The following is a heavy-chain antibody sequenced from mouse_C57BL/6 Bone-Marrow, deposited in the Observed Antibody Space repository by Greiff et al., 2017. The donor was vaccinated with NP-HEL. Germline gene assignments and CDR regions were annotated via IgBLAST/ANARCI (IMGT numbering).Heavy chain of an antibody. V-gene: IGHV3-6*01. CDR1: GYSITSGYY. J-gene: IGHJ2*01. Sequence: DVKLQESGPGLVKPSQSLSLTCSVTGYSITSGYYWNWIRQLPGNKLEWMGYISYDGSNNYNPSLKNRISITRDTSKNQFFLKLNSVTTEDTATYYCARGTTVPHFDYWGQGTTLTVSS. D-gene: IGHD1-1*01. CDR3: ARGTTVPHFDY. CDR2: ISYDGSN.